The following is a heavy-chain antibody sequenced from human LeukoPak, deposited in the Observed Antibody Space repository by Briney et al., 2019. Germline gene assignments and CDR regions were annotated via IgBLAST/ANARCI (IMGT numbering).Heavy chain of an antibody. CDR3: ARVLLGSWDWFDP. V-gene: IGHV3-48*04. J-gene: IGHJ5*02. D-gene: IGHD3-10*01. CDR2: ISATGGTI. CDR1: GFTFSSNG. Sequence: GGSLRLSCAASGFTFSSNGMNWVRQAPGKGLEWVSYISATGGTIYYADSVKGRFTISRDNAKNSLYLQMNSLRAEDTAVYYCARVLLGSWDWFDPWGQGTLVTVSS.